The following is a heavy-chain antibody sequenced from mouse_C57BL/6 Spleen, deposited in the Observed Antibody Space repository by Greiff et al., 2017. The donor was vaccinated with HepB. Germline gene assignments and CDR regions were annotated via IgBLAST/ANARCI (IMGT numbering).Heavy chain of an antibody. Sequence: QVQLQQSGAELVRPGTSVKVSCKASGYAFTNYLIEWVKQRPGQGLEWIGVINPGNGGNNNNEKFKGKATLTADKSSSTAYMQLSSLTSEDSAVYCCARSEGYYDYDGAWFAYWGQGTLVTVSA. CDR1: GYAFTNYL. J-gene: IGHJ3*01. D-gene: IGHD2-4*01. CDR3: ARSEGYYDYDGAWFAY. V-gene: IGHV1-54*01. CDR2: INPGNGGN.